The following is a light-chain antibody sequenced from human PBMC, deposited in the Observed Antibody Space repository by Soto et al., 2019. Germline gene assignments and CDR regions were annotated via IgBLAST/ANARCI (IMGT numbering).Light chain of an antibody. CDR1: QRVSSSTY. V-gene: IGKV3-20*01. J-gene: IGKJ2*01. Sequence: EIVLTQSPGTVSLSPGERATLSCMASQRVSSSTYLAWYQQKPGQAPRLLIYGASSRATGIPDRFSGSGSGTDFTLTISRLEPEDFAVYYCQQYGTSPQTFGQGTKVDIK. CDR2: GAS. CDR3: QQYGTSPQT.